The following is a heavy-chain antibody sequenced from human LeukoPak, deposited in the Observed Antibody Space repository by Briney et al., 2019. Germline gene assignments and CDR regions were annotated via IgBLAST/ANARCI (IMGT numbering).Heavy chain of an antibody. J-gene: IGHJ4*02. V-gene: IGHV3-30*04. CDR3: ARDVKSSAEYYFDY. CDR1: GFTFSTYA. D-gene: IGHD6-13*01. Sequence: GGSLRLSCEASGFTFSTYAMHWVRQAPGKGLEWVAVISIDGSDKHHADSVKGRFTISRDNSKNTLYLQMNGLRAEDTAVYFCARDVKSSAEYYFDYWGQGTLVTVSS. CDR2: ISIDGSDK.